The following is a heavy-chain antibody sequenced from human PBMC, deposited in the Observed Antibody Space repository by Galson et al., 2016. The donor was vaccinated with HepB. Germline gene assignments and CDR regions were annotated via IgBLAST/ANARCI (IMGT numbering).Heavy chain of an antibody. CDR2: FYTTETT. J-gene: IGHJ4*02. CDR1: GASVSSGSYY. D-gene: IGHD4-11*01. CDR3: ALTLHTAYAPPDS. Sequence: TLSLTCTVSGASVSSGSYYWSWIRQPAGRGLEWIGRFYTTETTNYNPSLESRVTMSVDTSKNQFSLKLRSVTAADTAVYYCALTLHTAYAPPDSWGQGTLVAVSS. V-gene: IGHV4-61*02.